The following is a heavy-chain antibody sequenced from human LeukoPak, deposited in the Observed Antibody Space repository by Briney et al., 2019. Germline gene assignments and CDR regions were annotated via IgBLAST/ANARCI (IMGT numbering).Heavy chain of an antibody. CDR1: GGSINGHY. J-gene: IGHJ4*02. CDR3: ARDRNGYGATYFSY. Sequence: PSETLSLTCTVSGGSINGHYWSWIRQPAGKGLEGIGRIYSSGSTLHNPSLKSRVTIPVDSSKNQFSLNLSSVTAADTAVYYCARDRNGYGATYFSYWGQGTLVTVSS. V-gene: IGHV4-4*07. D-gene: IGHD4/OR15-4a*01. CDR2: IYSSGST.